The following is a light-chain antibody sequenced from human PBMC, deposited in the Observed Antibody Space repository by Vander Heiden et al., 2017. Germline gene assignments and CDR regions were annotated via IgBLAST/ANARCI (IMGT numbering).Light chain of an antibody. CDR1: ISKNGAGYD. CDR2: GNS. V-gene: IGLV1-40*01. J-gene: IGLJ1*01. CDR3: QSYDSSLSGYV. Sequence: QPVLTQPPSVAGAPGPRVTFSCPGSISKNGAGYDVHWYQQLPGAAPKLLIYGNSSRPSGVPDRFSGSKSGTSASLAITGLQAEDEADYYCQSYDSSLSGYVFGTGTKGTVL.